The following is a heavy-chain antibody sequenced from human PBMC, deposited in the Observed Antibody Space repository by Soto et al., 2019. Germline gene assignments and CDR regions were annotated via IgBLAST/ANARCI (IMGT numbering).Heavy chain of an antibody. Sequence: PSETLSLTCTVSGGSINNGDYYWTWIRQHPGKGLGWIGFLHDSGSTYYNSSLKSRATISVDTSKNHFSLQLTSVTAADTAMYYCARHGGSGPTRDYFSYWGQGILVTVSS. CDR2: LHDSGST. CDR1: GGSINNGDYY. V-gene: IGHV4-31*03. CDR3: ARHGGSGPTRDYFSY. D-gene: IGHD2-15*01. J-gene: IGHJ4*02.